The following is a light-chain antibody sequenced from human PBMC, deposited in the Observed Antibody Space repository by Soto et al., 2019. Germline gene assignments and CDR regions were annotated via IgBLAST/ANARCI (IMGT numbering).Light chain of an antibody. Sequence: ETLLTQSPSTLSVSPGENAIISCRASQSVSNYFAWYQQKPGQAPRLLIYDASYRATGIPARFSGGGSGTDFTPSISRLEPEDFAVYYCQQRSDWLTFGRGTKVEIK. CDR1: QSVSNY. J-gene: IGKJ4*01. CDR3: QQRSDWLT. CDR2: DAS. V-gene: IGKV3-11*01.